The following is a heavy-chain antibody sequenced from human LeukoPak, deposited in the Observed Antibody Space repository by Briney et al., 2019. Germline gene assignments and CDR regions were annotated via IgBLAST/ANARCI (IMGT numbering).Heavy chain of an antibody. CDR2: INHSGST. Sequence: NASETLSLTCAVYGGSFSGYYWSWIRQPPGKGLEWIGEINHSGSTNYNPSLKSRVTISVDTSKNQFSLKLSSVTAADTAVYYCAKQSSSWYPYYFDYWGQGTLVTVSS. D-gene: IGHD6-13*01. J-gene: IGHJ4*02. CDR3: AKQSSSWYPYYFDY. V-gene: IGHV4-34*01. CDR1: GGSFSGYY.